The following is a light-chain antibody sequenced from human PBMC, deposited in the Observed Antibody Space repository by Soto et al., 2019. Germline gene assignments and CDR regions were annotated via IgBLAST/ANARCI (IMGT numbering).Light chain of an antibody. J-gene: IGKJ2*01. Sequence: DIQMTQSPNSLSASVGDRVTITCRASQSIVTYLNWYQQKPGKAPNLLVYAASSSQSGVPSRFSGSGSGTDFTLTISTLQPEDFATYYCQQTYIPPYSIGQGTRLEI. V-gene: IGKV1-39*01. CDR1: QSIVTY. CDR3: QQTYIPPYS. CDR2: AAS.